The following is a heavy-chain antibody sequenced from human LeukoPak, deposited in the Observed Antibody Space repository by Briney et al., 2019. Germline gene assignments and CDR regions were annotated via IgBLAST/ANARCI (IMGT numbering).Heavy chain of an antibody. V-gene: IGHV3-43*01. CDR2: ISWDGGST. D-gene: IGHD5-12*01. J-gene: IGHJ6*02. Sequence: GGSLRLSCAASGFTFDDYTMHWVRQAPGKGLEWVSLISWDGGSTYYADSVKGRFTISRDNSKNSLYLQMNSLRTEDTALYYCAEDIAVATIRVGKYYYYGMDVWGQGTTVTVSS. CDR1: GFTFDDYT. CDR3: AEDIAVATIRVGKYYYYGMDV.